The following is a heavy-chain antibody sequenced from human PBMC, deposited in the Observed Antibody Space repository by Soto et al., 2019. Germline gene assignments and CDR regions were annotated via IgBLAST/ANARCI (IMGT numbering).Heavy chain of an antibody. V-gene: IGHV4-31*03. Sequence: SQTLSLTCTVSGGSISSVGYYWSWIHQHPGKGLEWIGYIYYSGSTYYNPSLKSRVTISVDTSKNQFSLKLSSVTAADTAVYYCARDGGTVTPSAAYYYYGMDVWGQGTTVTVSS. CDR1: GGSISSVGYY. D-gene: IGHD4-4*01. CDR2: IYYSGST. CDR3: ARDGGTVTPSAAYYYYGMDV. J-gene: IGHJ6*02.